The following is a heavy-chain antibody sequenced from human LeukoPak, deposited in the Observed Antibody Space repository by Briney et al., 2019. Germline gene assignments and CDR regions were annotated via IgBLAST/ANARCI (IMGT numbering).Heavy chain of an antibody. CDR3: ARGGVATIPDY. J-gene: IGHJ4*02. D-gene: IGHD5-12*01. CDR2: IYYSGST. Sequence: PSETLSLTCTVSGGSISSYYWSWIRQPPGKGLEWIGYIYYSGSTNYNPSLKGRVTISVDTSKNQFSLKLSSVAAADTAVYYCARGGVATIPDYWGQGTLVTVSS. V-gene: IGHV4-59*01. CDR1: GGSISSYY.